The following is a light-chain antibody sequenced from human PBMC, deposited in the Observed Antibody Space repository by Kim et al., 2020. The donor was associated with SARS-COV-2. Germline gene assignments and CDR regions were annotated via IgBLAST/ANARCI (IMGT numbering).Light chain of an antibody. J-gene: IGLJ3*02. CDR3: QVWDSSSDLWV. CDR2: YDS. Sequence: APGKTARITCRGNNSGSKSVHWYQQTPGQAPVLAIYYDSDRPSGIPERFSGSNSGNTATLTISRVEAGDEADYYCQVWDSSSDLWVFGGGTQLTVL. CDR1: NSGSKS. V-gene: IGLV3-21*04.